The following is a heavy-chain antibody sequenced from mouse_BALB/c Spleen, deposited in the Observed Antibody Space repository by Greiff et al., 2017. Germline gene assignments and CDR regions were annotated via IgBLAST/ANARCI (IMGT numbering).Heavy chain of an antibody. V-gene: IGHV1-7*01. CDR3: ARNDGSNYFDY. D-gene: IGHD2-3*01. Sequence: QVQLKQSGAELAKPGASVKMSCKASGYTFTSYWMHWVKQRPGQGLEWIGYINPSTGYTEYNQKFKDKATLTADKSSSTAYMQLSSLTSEDSAVYYCARNDGSNYFDYWGQGTTLTVSS. CDR1: GYTFTSYW. CDR2: INPSTGYT. J-gene: IGHJ2*01.